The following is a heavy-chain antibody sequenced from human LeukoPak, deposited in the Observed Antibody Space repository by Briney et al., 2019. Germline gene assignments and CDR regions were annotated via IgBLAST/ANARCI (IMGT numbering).Heavy chain of an antibody. CDR3: AQWELLHAFDI. D-gene: IGHD1-26*01. CDR2: IYYSGST. J-gene: IGHJ3*02. Sequence: SETLSLTCTVSGSPISSSSYYWGWIRQPPGKGLEWIGSIYYSGSTYYNPSLKSRVTISVDTSKNQFSLKLSSVTAADTAVFYCAQWELLHAFDIWGQGTMVTVSS. V-gene: IGHV4-39*01. CDR1: GSPISSSSYY.